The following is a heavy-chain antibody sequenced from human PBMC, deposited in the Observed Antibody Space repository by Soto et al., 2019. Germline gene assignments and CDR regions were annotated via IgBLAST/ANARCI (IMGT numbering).Heavy chain of an antibody. D-gene: IGHD1-7*01. V-gene: IGHV3-33*01. CDR1: GFSFSTYG. CDR2: VWYDGSKE. J-gene: IGHJ3*02. Sequence: QVQLVESGGGVVQPGRSLRLSCAASGFSFSTYGMYWVRQASAGGLGWVAPVWYDGSKEYYADSVKGRFTISRDNSKNTLYLQMNSLRAEDTAVYFCARTDWNYGTGVFDIWGQGTMVTVSS. CDR3: ARTDWNYGTGVFDI.